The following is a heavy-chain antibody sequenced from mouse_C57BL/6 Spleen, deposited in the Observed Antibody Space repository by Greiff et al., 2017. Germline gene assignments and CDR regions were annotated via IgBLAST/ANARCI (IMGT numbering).Heavy chain of an antibody. CDR1: GFSFTSYG. D-gene: IGHD2-3*01. V-gene: IGHV2-2*01. J-gene: IGHJ3*01. Sequence: VQLQQSGPGLVQPSHSLSITCTVSGFSFTSYGVHWVRQSPGKGLEWLGVIWSGGSTDYYAAFISRLSISKDNSKSHVFCKMHSRQADDTAIYYCARSDGPFGYWGQGTLVTVSA. CDR2: IWSGGST. CDR3: ARSDGPFGY.